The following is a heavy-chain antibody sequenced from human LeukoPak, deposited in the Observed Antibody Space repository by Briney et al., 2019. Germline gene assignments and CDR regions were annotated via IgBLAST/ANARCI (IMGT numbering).Heavy chain of an antibody. V-gene: IGHV3-23*01. Sequence: GGSLRLSCAASGFTFSSYAMSRVHQAPGKGLEWVSAVSDSGGTTYYADSVKGRFTISRDNSKNTLHLQMNSLRAEDTAVFYCARGGINWYGFDYWGQGTLVTVSS. CDR2: VSDSGGTT. D-gene: IGHD6-13*01. CDR3: ARGGINWYGFDY. CDR1: GFTFSSYA. J-gene: IGHJ4*02.